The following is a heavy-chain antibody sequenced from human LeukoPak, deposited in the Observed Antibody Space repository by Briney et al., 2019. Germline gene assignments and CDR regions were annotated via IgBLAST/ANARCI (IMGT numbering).Heavy chain of an antibody. CDR1: GYTFTSYA. CDR2: INAGNGNT. Sequence: ASVKVSCKASGYTFTSYAMHWVRQAPGQRLEWMGWINAGNGNTKYSQKFQGRVTITRDTSASTAYMELSSLRSEDTAVYYCASSDVKYCGGDCYLARWGQGTLVTVSS. V-gene: IGHV1-3*01. J-gene: IGHJ4*02. D-gene: IGHD2-21*02. CDR3: ASSDVKYCGGDCYLAR.